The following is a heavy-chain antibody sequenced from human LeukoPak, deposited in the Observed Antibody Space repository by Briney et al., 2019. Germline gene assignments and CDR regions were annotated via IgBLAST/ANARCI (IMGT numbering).Heavy chain of an antibody. V-gene: IGHV1-69*01. D-gene: IGHD3-10*01. Sequence: AVKVSCKASGGTFGNSAFTWVRQAPGQGLEWMGGIIPLFRTTNYAQRFQGRVTITAVESTSTAYMELSSLRSEDTAVYYCARGRYYYGSGSYYNVDHDAFDIWGQGTMVTVSS. J-gene: IGHJ3*02. CDR2: IIPLFRTT. CDR1: GGTFGNSA. CDR3: ARGRYYYGSGSYYNVDHDAFDI.